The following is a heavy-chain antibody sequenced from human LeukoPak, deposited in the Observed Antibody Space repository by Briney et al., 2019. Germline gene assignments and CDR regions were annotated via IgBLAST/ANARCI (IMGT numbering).Heavy chain of an antibody. Sequence: GASVKVSCKASGYTFTSYDITWVRQAPGQGLEWMGWISAYNANTNYAQKLQGRVTMTTDTSTTTAYMELRSLRSDDTAVYYCAKAKWNAYNFDYWGQGTLVTVSS. D-gene: IGHD1-1*01. CDR1: GYTFTSYD. CDR3: AKAKWNAYNFDY. CDR2: ISAYNANT. V-gene: IGHV1-18*01. J-gene: IGHJ4*02.